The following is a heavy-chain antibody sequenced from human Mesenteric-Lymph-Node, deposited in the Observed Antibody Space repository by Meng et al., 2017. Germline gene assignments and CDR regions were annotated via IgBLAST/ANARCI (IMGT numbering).Heavy chain of an antibody. CDR1: GFTFSSYA. V-gene: IGHV3-30*01. Sequence: GGSLRLSCAASGFTFSSYAMHWVRQAPGKGLEWAAVISYDGSNKYYADSVKGRFTISRDNSKNTLYLQMNSLRAEDTAVYYCARDFGGGRTWQFDYWGQGTLVTVSS. CDR3: ARDFGGGRTWQFDY. CDR2: ISYDGSNK. D-gene: IGHD3-10*01. J-gene: IGHJ4*02.